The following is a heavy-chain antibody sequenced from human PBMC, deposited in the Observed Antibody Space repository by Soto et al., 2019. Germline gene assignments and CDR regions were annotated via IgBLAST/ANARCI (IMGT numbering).Heavy chain of an antibody. CDR3: ARMPPYGDYAHDKYFQH. CDR1: GFTFSSYS. J-gene: IGHJ1*01. Sequence: GGSLRLSCAASGFTFSSYSMNWVRQAPGKGLEWVSYISSSSSTIYYADSVKGRFTISRDNAKNSLYLQMNSLRDEDTAVYYCARMPPYGDYAHDKYFQHWGEGTLVTVSS. V-gene: IGHV3-48*02. D-gene: IGHD4-17*01. CDR2: ISSSSSTI.